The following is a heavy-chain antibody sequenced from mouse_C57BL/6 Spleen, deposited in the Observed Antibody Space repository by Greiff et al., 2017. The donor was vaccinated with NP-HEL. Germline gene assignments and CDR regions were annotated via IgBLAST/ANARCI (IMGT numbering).Heavy chain of an antibody. CDR3: ARNWDGDY. D-gene: IGHD4-1*01. Sequence: EVKLVESGPELVKPGASVKISCKASGYSFTGYYMNWVKQSPEKSLEWIGEINPSTGGTTYNQKFKAKATLTVDKSSSTAYMQLKSLTSEDSAVYYCARNWDGDYWGQGTTLTVSS. J-gene: IGHJ2*01. V-gene: IGHV1-42*01. CDR2: INPSTGGT. CDR1: GYSFTGYY.